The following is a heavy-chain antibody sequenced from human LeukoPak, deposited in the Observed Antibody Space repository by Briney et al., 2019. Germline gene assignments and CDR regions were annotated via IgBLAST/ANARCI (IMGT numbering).Heavy chain of an antibody. CDR3: ARDRSGLDY. CDR2: IIPILGIA. Sequence: ASVKVSCKASGCTFSSYAISWVRQAPGQGLEWMGRIIPILGIANYAQKFHGRVTITSDKSTSTAYMELSSLRSEDTAVYYCARDRSGLDYWGQGTLVTVSS. J-gene: IGHJ4*02. V-gene: IGHV1-69*04. D-gene: IGHD3-16*02. CDR1: GCTFSSYA.